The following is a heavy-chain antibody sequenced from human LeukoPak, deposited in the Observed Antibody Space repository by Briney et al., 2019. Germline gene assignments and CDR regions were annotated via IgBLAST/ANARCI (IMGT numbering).Heavy chain of an antibody. J-gene: IGHJ1*01. V-gene: IGHV3-23*01. CDR1: GFTFSSSA. CDR2: ISGSGSGGIT. CDR3: AKDDDWGRYKH. Sequence: GALRLSCAASGFTFSSSAMSWVRQAPGKGLEWVSNISGSGSGGITYYTDSVKGRFTISRDNSKNTQSLQMNSLRAEDTAVYYCAKDDDWGRYKHWGQGTLVTVSS. D-gene: IGHD3-16*01.